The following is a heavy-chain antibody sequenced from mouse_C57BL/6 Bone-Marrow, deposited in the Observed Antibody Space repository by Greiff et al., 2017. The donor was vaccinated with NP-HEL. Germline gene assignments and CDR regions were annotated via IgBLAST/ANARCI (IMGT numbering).Heavy chain of an antibody. CDR3: AREGEGDY. V-gene: IGHV1-82*01. CDR1: GYAFSSSW. CDR2: IYPGDGAT. J-gene: IGHJ2*01. Sequence: QVQLKQSGPELVKPGASVKISCKASGYAFSSSWMNWVKQRPGKGLEWIGRIYPGDGATNYNGKFKGKATLTADKSSSTAYMQLSSLTSEDSAVYFCAREGEGDYWGQGTTLTVSS.